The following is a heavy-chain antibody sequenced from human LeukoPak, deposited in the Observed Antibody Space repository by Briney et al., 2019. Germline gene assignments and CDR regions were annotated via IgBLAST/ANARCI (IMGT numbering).Heavy chain of an antibody. CDR3: ARDLVVPAAGGYYYGMDV. CDR1: GGFISGYY. Sequence: KASETLSLTCTVSGGFISGYYWSWIRQSPGKGLEWIGYIYYNGSTSHNPSLKSRLTISVDTSKKQFSLKLSSVTAADTAVYYCARDLVVPAAGGYYYGMDVWGQGTTVTVSS. J-gene: IGHJ6*02. D-gene: IGHD2-2*01. V-gene: IGHV4-59*01. CDR2: IYYNGST.